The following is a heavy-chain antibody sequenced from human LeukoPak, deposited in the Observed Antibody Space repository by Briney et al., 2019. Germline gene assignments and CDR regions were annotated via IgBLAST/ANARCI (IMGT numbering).Heavy chain of an antibody. CDR1: GGSISSGSYY. D-gene: IGHD2-2*01. CDR2: IHYSRST. Sequence: SETLSLTCIVSGGSISSGSYYWGWIRQSPGKGLEWIGSIHYSRSTYYNLSLKSRVTISVDTSKNQFSLKVKSVNAADTAVYYCARPRASRTYPNDAFDIWGQGTMVTVSS. J-gene: IGHJ3*02. CDR3: ARPRASRTYPNDAFDI. V-gene: IGHV4-39*01.